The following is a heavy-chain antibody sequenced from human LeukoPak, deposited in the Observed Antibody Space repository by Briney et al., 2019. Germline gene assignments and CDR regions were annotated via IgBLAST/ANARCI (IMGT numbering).Heavy chain of an antibody. Sequence: PSETLSLTCAVYGGSFSGYYWSWIRQPPGKGLEWIGEINHSGSTNYNPSLKSRVTISVDTSKNQFSLKLSSVTAADTAVYYCARAYYGDFDYWGQGTLVTVSP. CDR1: GGSFSGYY. J-gene: IGHJ4*02. D-gene: IGHD1-26*01. CDR2: INHSGST. CDR3: ARAYYGDFDY. V-gene: IGHV4-34*01.